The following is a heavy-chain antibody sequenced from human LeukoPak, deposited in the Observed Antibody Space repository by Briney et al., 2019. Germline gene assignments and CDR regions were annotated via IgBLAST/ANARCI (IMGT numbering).Heavy chain of an antibody. D-gene: IGHD1-1*01. CDR1: GYIFTAYN. Sequence: GASVKVSCKASGYIFTAYNIHWVRQAPGQGLEWMGWIDPKSGGTKYAQQFQGRVSMTRDTSMSTAYMEFSSLRPDDTAVYYCATKLAIPQWYFDLWGRGTQVTASS. CDR2: IDPKSGGT. V-gene: IGHV1-2*02. CDR3: ATKLAIPQWYFDL. J-gene: IGHJ2*01.